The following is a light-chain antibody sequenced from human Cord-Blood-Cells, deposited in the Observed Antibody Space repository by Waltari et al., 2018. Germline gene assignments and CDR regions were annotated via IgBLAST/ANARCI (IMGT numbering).Light chain of an antibody. V-gene: IGKV3-11*01. J-gene: IGKJ2*03. CDR2: DAS. Sequence: IVLTQSPAPLSLSPGERATTSCRASQSVSSYLAWYPQKPGQAPRLLIYDASNRATGIPARFSGSGSGTDFTLTISSLEPEDFAVYYCQQRSNWPYSFGQGTKLEIK. CDR3: QQRSNWPYS. CDR1: QSVSSY.